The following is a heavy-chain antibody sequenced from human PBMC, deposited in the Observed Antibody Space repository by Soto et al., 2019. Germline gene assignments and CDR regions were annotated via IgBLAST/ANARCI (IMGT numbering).Heavy chain of an antibody. CDR3: ARHRDGGTYTSIDH. CDR1: GFTFNSYA. V-gene: IGHV3-30-3*01. J-gene: IGHJ4*02. D-gene: IGHD3-10*01. CDR2: ISFDGTTK. Sequence: GGSLRLSCSASGFTFNSYAMHWVRQAPGEGLEWVGLISFDGTTKYFADSVRGRFTISRDNSKNMLFLQLNSLRVEDTAVYYCARHRDGGTYTSIDHWGQGPLVTVSS.